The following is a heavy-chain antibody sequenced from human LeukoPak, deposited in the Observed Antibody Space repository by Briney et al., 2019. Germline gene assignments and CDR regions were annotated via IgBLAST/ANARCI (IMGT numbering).Heavy chain of an antibody. CDR1: GFTFDDYS. CDR2: ISWDDNTE. J-gene: IGHJ3*02. CDR3: GKGPRRCTGCDGFDI. V-gene: IGHV3-43*01. Sequence: PGGSLRLSCAASGFTFDDYSMPWVRQVPGKGLEWVSIISWDDNTEYYAHSVNGRFTISRDKSKTSMYLQMNRLRREDTALYYCGKGPRRCTGCDGFDILGQGTMVTVSS. D-gene: IGHD1-14*01.